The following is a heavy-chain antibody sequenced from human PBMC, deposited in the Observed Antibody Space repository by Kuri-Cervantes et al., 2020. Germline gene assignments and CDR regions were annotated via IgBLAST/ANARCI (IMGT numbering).Heavy chain of an antibody. V-gene: IGHV1-18*01. D-gene: IGHD3-10*01. CDR2: ISAYNGNT. Sequence: ASVKVSCKASGGTFSSYVISWVRQAPGQGLEWMGWISAYNGNTNYAQKLQGRVTMTTDTSTSTAYMELRSLRSDDTAVYYCARGPYYYGSGSYYNGYYYYGMDVWGQGTTVTVSS. CDR1: GGTFSSYV. CDR3: ARGPYYYGSGSYYNGYYYYGMDV. J-gene: IGHJ6*02.